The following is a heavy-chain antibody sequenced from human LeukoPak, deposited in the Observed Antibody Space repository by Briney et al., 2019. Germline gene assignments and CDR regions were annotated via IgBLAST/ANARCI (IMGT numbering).Heavy chain of an antibody. V-gene: IGHV3-74*01. Sequence: PGGPLRLSCAASGFTFSTYWTHWVRQTPGEGLGWVSRCKGDGSSTYYAAFVKRGFPVSRDNAKNTLYLQLRSLRAEDRAMYFCVRCGGRRSIGGDCWGQGTLVTVSS. D-gene: IGHD3-10*01. CDR2: CKGDGSST. J-gene: IGHJ4*02. CDR1: GFTFSTYW. CDR3: VRCGGRRSIGGDC.